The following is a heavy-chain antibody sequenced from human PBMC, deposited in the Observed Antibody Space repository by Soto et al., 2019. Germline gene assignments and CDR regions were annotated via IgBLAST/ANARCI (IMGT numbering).Heavy chain of an antibody. CDR3: ATACRDGYNCLDY. CDR2: INPNSGVT. J-gene: IGHJ4*02. D-gene: IGHD5-12*01. CDR1: GYTFTGYY. Sequence: GASVKVSCKASGYTFTGYYMHWVRQAPGQGLEWMGWINPNSGVTNYAQKFQDWVTMTRDTSIGTAYMELRSLRSDDTAVYYCATACRDGYNCLDYWGQGTLVTVSS. V-gene: IGHV1-2*04.